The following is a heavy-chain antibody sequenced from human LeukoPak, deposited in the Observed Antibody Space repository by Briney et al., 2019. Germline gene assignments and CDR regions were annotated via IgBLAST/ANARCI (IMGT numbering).Heavy chain of an antibody. J-gene: IGHJ4*02. CDR1: GGTFSSYA. V-gene: IGHV1-69*13. Sequence: SVKVSCKASGGTFSSYAISWVRQAPGQGLEWMGGIIPIFGTANCAQKFQGRVTIAADESTSTAYMELSSLRSEDTAVYYCARDGLLGGVWGSYRFDYWGQGTLVTVSS. CDR3: ARDGLLGGVWGSYRFDY. D-gene: IGHD3-16*02. CDR2: IIPIFGTA.